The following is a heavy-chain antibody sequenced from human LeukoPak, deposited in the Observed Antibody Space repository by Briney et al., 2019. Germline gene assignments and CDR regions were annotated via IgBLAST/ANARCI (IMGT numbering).Heavy chain of an antibody. CDR1: GFTFSSYA. CDR2: ISGSGGST. V-gene: IGHV3-23*01. CDR3: ARGRSYGTPLNWFDP. J-gene: IGHJ5*02. D-gene: IGHD1-26*01. Sequence: GGSLRLSCAASGFTFSSYAMSWVRQAPGKGLEWVSAISGSGGSTYYADSVKGRFTISRDNSKNTLYLQMNSLRAEDTAVYYCARGRSYGTPLNWFDPWGQGTLVTVSS.